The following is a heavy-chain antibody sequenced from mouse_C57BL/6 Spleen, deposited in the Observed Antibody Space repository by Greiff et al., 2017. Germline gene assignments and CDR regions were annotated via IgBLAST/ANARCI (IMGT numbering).Heavy chain of an antibody. Sequence: EVQLQQSGPELVKPGASVKIPCKASGYTFTDYNMDWVKQSPGKSLEWIGDINPNNGGTIYNQKFKGKATLTVDKSSSTAYMELRSLTSEDSAVYYCAIRRIYYDYCYFDVWGTGTTVTVSS. CDR3: AIRRIYYDYCYFDV. J-gene: IGHJ1*03. CDR2: INPNNGGT. V-gene: IGHV1-18*01. CDR1: GYTFTDYN. D-gene: IGHD2-4*01.